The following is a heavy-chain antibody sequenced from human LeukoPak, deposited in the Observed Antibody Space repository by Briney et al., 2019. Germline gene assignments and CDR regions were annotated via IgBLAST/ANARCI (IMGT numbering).Heavy chain of an antibody. CDR3: ARQVAYCGGDCWLRWFDP. Sequence: SETLSLTCTVSGGSISSYYWSWIRQPPGKGLEWIGYIYYSGSTNYNPSLKSRVTISVDTSKNQFSLKLSSVTAADTAVYYCARQVAYCGGDCWLRWFDPWGQGTLVTVSS. CDR1: GGSISSYY. J-gene: IGHJ5*02. D-gene: IGHD2-21*02. V-gene: IGHV4-59*08. CDR2: IYYSGST.